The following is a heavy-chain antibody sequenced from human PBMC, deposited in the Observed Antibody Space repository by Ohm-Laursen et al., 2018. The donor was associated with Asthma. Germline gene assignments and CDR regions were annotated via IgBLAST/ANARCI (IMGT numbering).Heavy chain of an antibody. D-gene: IGHD3-16*02. CDR3: ARGVYELHLGGLSLGFDY. J-gene: IGHJ4*02. CDR2: IYHSGTI. Sequence: QTLSLTCAVSGGSISSGGSSWSWIRQPPGKGLEWIGEIYHSGTINYNPSLKGRVTISVDKSKNQFSLKLSSVTAADTAVYYCARGVYELHLGGLSLGFDYWGQGTLVTVSS. CDR1: GGSISSGGSS. V-gene: IGHV4-30-2*01.